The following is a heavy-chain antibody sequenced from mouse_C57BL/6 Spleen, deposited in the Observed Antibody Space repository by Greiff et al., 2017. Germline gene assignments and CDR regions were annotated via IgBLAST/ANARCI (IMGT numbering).Heavy chain of an antibody. Sequence: VQLQQSGAELARPGASVKMSCKASGYTFTSYTMHWVKQRPGQGLEWIGYINPSSGYTKYNQKFKDKATLTADKSSSTAYMQLNSLTSEDSAVYYCARKDLTGFAYWGQGTLVTVSA. V-gene: IGHV1-4*01. CDR2: INPSSGYT. D-gene: IGHD2-13*01. CDR1: GYTFTSYT. J-gene: IGHJ3*01. CDR3: ARKDLTGFAY.